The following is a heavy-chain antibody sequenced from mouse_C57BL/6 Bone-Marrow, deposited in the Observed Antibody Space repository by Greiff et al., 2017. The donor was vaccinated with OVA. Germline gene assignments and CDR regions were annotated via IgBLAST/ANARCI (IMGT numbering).Heavy chain of an antibody. Sequence: VQLQESGAELAKPGASVKLSCKASGYTFTSYWMHWVKQRPGQGLEWIGYINPSSGYTKYTQKFKDKATLTADKSSSTAYMQLSSLTYDDSAVYYCARRDWGYYAMDYWGQGTSVTVSS. CDR3: ARRDWGYYAMDY. V-gene: IGHV1-7*01. CDR2: INPSSGYT. J-gene: IGHJ4*01. CDR1: GYTFTSYW.